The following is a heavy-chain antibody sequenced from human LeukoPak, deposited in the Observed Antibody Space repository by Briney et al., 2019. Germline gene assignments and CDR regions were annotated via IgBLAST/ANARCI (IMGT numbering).Heavy chain of an antibody. V-gene: IGHV4-39*02. D-gene: IGHD6-13*01. CDR1: GGSISSSSYY. J-gene: IGHJ3*02. Sequence: SETLSLTCTVSGGSISSSSYYWGWIRQPPGKGLEWIGSIYYSGSTYYNPSLKSRVTISVDTSKNQFSLKLSSVTAADTAVYYCARDSALGIAAAGRHGLNSPNRLGAFDIWGQGTMVTVSS. CDR3: ARDSALGIAAAGRHGLNSPNRLGAFDI. CDR2: IYYSGST.